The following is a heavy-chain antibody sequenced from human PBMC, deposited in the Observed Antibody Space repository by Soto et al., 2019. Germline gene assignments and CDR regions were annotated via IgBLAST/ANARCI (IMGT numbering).Heavy chain of an antibody. V-gene: IGHV1-2*02. J-gene: IGHJ5*02. CDR2: INPNSGGT. CDR1: GYTFTGYY. Sequence: ASVKVSCKASGYTFTGYYMHWVRQAPGQGLEWMGWINPNSGGTNYAQKFQGRVTMTRDTSISTAYMELSRLRSDDTAVYYCARDGVLLRFLEWLPPPTWFDPWGQGTLVTVSS. CDR3: ARDGVLLRFLEWLPPPTWFDP. D-gene: IGHD3-3*01.